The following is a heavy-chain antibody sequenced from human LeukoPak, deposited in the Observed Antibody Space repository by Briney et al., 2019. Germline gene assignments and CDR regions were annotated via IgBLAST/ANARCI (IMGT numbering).Heavy chain of an antibody. CDR3: AKGYSYGPLLFDY. CDR1: VFTLDVYA. CDR2: IRWNSGSI. V-gene: IGHV3-9*01. Sequence: GRSLRLSCAASVFTLDVYAVHCVRDAPGGGLEGGSGIRWNSGSIGYADSVKGRFTISRDNAKNSLYLQMNSLRAEDTALYYCAKGYSYGPLLFDYWGQGTLVTVSS. D-gene: IGHD5-18*01. J-gene: IGHJ4*02.